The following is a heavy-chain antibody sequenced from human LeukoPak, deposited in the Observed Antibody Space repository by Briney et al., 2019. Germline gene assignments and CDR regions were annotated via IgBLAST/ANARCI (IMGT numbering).Heavy chain of an antibody. V-gene: IGHV4-59*01. Sequence: SETLSLTCTVSGGSISSYYWSWIRQPPGKGLEWIGYIYYSGSTNYNPSLKSRVTISVDTSKNQFSLKLSSVTAADTAVYYCARDTAGWYGGFDPWGQGTLVTVSS. CDR3: ARDTAGWYGGFDP. D-gene: IGHD6-19*01. CDR1: GGSISSYY. J-gene: IGHJ5*02. CDR2: IYYSGST.